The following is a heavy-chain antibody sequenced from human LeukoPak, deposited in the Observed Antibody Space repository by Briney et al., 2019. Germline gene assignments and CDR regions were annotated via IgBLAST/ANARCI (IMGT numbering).Heavy chain of an antibody. J-gene: IGHJ4*02. D-gene: IGHD1-26*01. V-gene: IGHV3-48*03. Sequence: GGSLRLSCAASGFTFSSYEMNWVRQAPGKGLEWVSYISSSGSTIYYADSVKGRFTISRDNTKNTLYLQMNSLRAEDTALYYCAKDPQRGSPYYFDYWGQGTLVTVSS. CDR3: AKDPQRGSPYYFDY. CDR2: ISSSGSTI. CDR1: GFTFSSYE.